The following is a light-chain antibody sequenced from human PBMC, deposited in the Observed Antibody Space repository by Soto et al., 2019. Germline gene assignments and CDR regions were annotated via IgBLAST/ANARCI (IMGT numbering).Light chain of an antibody. CDR1: EKIYSAY. CDR3: QQRSNWPRT. CDR2: DAS. J-gene: IGKJ5*01. Sequence: EVVLTQSPGKLYLSRGERATLYSRSSEKIYSAYLGWYQQKPGQAPRLLIYDASNRATGIPARFSGSGSGTDFTLTISSLEPEDFAVYYCQQRSNWPRTFGQGTRLEI. V-gene: IGKV3-11*01.